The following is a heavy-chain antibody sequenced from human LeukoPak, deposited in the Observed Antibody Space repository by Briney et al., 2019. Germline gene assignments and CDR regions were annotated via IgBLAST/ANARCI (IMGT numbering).Heavy chain of an antibody. Sequence: GGSLRLSCAASGFTFSSYAMSWVHQTSGKGLEWVSSITRGSIYTFYADSVKGRFTISRDNAKNSLSLQMNSLRAEDTAVYYCARDPYNGSYGDDYYYYMDVWGKGTTVTISS. CDR3: ARDPYNGSYGDDYYYYMDV. D-gene: IGHD1-26*01. J-gene: IGHJ6*03. V-gene: IGHV3-21*01. CDR1: GFTFSSYA. CDR2: ITRGSIYT.